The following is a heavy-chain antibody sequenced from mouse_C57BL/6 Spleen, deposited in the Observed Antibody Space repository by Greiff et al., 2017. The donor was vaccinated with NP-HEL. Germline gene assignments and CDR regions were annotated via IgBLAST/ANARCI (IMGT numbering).Heavy chain of an antibody. D-gene: IGHD2-5*01. J-gene: IGHJ4*01. V-gene: IGHV1-54*01. CDR3: ARGSNPYYAMDY. CDR1: GYAFTNYL. Sequence: VQLQQSGAELVRPGTSVKVSCKASGYAFTNYLIEWVKQRPGQGLEWIGVINPGSGGTNYNEKFKGKATLTADKSSSTAYMQLSSLTSEDSAVYFCARGSNPYYAMDYWGQGTSVTVSS. CDR2: INPGSGGT.